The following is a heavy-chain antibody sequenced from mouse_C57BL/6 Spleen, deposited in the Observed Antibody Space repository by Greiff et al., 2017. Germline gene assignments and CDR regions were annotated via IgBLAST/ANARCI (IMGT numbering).Heavy chain of an antibody. CDR1: GFTFSDYY. CDR3: AREDGPIDY. Sequence: EVKLMESEGGLVQPGSSMKLSCTASGFTFSDYYMAWVRQVPEKGLEWVANINYDGSSTYYLDSLKSRFIISRDNAKNILYLQMSSLKSEDTATYYCAREDGPIDYWGQGTTLTVSS. D-gene: IGHD1-2*01. CDR2: INYDGSST. V-gene: IGHV5-16*01. J-gene: IGHJ2*01.